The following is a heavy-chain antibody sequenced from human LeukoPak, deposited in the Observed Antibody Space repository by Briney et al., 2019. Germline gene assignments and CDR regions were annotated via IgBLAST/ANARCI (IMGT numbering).Heavy chain of an antibody. Sequence: GGSLRLSCSASGFTFSSYAMHWLRQAPGKGLEYVSVISSNGGSTYYADSVKGRFTISRDNSKNTLYLQMSSLRAEDTAVYYCVKDLQRGGGYWGQGTLVTVSS. V-gene: IGHV3-64D*09. CDR3: VKDLQRGGGY. CDR2: ISSNGGST. CDR1: GFTFSSYA. D-gene: IGHD3-16*01. J-gene: IGHJ4*02.